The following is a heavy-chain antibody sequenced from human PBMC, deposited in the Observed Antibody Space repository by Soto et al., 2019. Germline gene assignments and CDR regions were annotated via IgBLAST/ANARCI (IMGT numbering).Heavy chain of an antibody. V-gene: IGHV3-30*18. Sequence: GGSLRLSCAASGFTFSSYGMHWVRQAPGKGLEWVAVISYDGSNKHYADSVKGRFTISRDNSKNTLYLQMNSLRAEDTAVYYCAKGSGGSCYSGAFDIWGQGTMVTVSS. J-gene: IGHJ3*02. CDR2: ISYDGSNK. D-gene: IGHD2-15*01. CDR3: AKGSGGSCYSGAFDI. CDR1: GFTFSSYG.